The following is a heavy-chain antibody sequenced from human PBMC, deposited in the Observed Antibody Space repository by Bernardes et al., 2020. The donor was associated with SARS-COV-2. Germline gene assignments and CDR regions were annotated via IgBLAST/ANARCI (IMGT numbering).Heavy chain of an antibody. V-gene: IGHV3-9*01. CDR3: AKISLFWDYSSSQKGY. Sequence: GGSLRLSCAASGFTFDDYAMHWVRQAPGKGLEWVSGISWNSGSIGYADSVKGRFTISRDNAKNSLYLQMNSLRAEDTALYYCAKISLFWDYSSSQKGYWGQGTLVTVSS. J-gene: IGHJ4*02. CDR2: ISWNSGSI. CDR1: GFTFDDYA. D-gene: IGHD6-13*01.